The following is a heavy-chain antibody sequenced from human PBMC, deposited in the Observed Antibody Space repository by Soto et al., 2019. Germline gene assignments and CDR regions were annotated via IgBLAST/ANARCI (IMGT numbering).Heavy chain of an antibody. J-gene: IGHJ4*02. CDR1: DFAFTNAW. CDR3: TIGDNYDFWSGYTPKYYFDY. CDR2: IKSKTYGGTT. V-gene: IGHV3-15*07. Sequence: GGSLRLSCAASDFAFTNAWINWVRQAPGKGLEWVGCIKSKTYGGTTEYAAPVKGRFTISRDDSKSIAYLQMNSLKTEDTAVYYCTIGDNYDFWSGYTPKYYFDYWGQGTLVTVSS. D-gene: IGHD3-3*01.